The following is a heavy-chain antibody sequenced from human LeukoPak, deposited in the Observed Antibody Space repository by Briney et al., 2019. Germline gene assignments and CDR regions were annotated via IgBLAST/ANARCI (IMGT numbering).Heavy chain of an antibody. D-gene: IGHD6-19*01. Sequence: GRSLRLSCAGSGFNFNNYAMHWVRQAPGKGLEWLSGISWNSGTRGYADSVKGRFTISRDNSKNTLYLQMNSLRAEDTAVYYCARDQRYSSGWPEWGQGTLVTVSS. V-gene: IGHV3-9*01. J-gene: IGHJ4*02. CDR1: GFNFNNYA. CDR3: ARDQRYSSGWPE. CDR2: ISWNSGTR.